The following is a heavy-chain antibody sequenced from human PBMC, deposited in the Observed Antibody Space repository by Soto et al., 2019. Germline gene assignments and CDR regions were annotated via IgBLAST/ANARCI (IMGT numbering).Heavy chain of an antibody. CDR1: GFTFSSYW. CDR2: IKQDGSEK. D-gene: IGHD2-2*01. V-gene: IGHV3-7*03. J-gene: IGHJ6*02. Sequence: GSLRLSCAASGFTFSSYWMSWVRQAPGKGLEWVANIKQDGSEKYYVDSVKGRFTISRDNAKNSLYLQMNSLRAEDTAVYYCAREGGCSSTSCYYGMDVWGQGTTVTVSS. CDR3: AREGGCSSTSCYYGMDV.